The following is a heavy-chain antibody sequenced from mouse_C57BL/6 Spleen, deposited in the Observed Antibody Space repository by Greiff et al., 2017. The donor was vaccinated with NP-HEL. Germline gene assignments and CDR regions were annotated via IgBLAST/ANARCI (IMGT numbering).Heavy chain of an antibody. CDR3: ALITTVVATDYAMDY. V-gene: IGHV1-26*01. CDR2: INPNNGGT. J-gene: IGHJ4*01. D-gene: IGHD1-1*01. Sequence: EVMLVESGPELVKPGASVKISCKASGYTFTDYYMNWVKQSHGKSLEWIGDINPNNGGTSYNQKFKGKATLTVDKSSSTAYMELRSLTSEDSAVYYCALITTVVATDYAMDYWGQGTSVTVSS. CDR1: GYTFTDYY.